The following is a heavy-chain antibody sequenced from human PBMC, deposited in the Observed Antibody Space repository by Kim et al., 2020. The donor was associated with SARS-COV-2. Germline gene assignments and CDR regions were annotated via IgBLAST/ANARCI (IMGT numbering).Heavy chain of an antibody. J-gene: IGHJ4*02. CDR3: ASAPWIQLWLLFY. D-gene: IGHD5-18*01. V-gene: IGHV3-11*01. Sequence: ADSVKGRLPISRDNAKNSLYLQMNSLRAEDTAVYYCASAPWIQLWLLFYWGQGTLVTASS.